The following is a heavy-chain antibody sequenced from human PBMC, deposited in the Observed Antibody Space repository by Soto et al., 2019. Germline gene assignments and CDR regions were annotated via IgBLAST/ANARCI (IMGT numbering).Heavy chain of an antibody. CDR3: ARVQGYNWNDVRNYYYYGMDV. J-gene: IGHJ6*02. CDR1: GGSISSYY. CDR2: IYYSGST. V-gene: IGHV4-59*01. D-gene: IGHD1-1*01. Sequence: QVQLQESGPGLVKPSETLSLTCTVSGGSISSYYWSWIRQPPGKGLEWIGYIYYSGSTNYNPSLKSRVTISVDTSKNQFSLKLSSVTAADTAVYYCARVQGYNWNDVRNYYYYGMDVWGQGTTVTVSS.